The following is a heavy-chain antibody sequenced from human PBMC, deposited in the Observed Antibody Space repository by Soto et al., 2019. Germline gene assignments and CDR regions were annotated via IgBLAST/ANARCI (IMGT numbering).Heavy chain of an antibody. Sequence: EVQLLESGGGLVQPGGSLRLSCAASEFTFSSYSMIWVRQAPGKGLEWVSGVNGGGDITYYPESVEGRFTISRDNAKSTLYLQMNSLRAEDTAVFYCARGHFGVTMDVWGQGTTVTVSS. J-gene: IGHJ6*02. CDR1: EFTFSSYS. V-gene: IGHV3-23*01. D-gene: IGHD3-3*01. CDR2: VNGGGDIT. CDR3: ARGHFGVTMDV.